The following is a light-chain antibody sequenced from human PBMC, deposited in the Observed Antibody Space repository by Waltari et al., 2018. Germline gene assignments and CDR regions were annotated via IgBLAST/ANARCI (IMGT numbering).Light chain of an antibody. Sequence: QSVLTQPPSASGTPGQRVTISCSGSSSNVGSNYVYWYRQLPGTAPKLRIYRNNPRPSGVPDRFSGSKSGTSASLAISGLRSEDEADYYCAAWDDSLSGHVVFGGGTKLTVL. V-gene: IGLV1-47*01. J-gene: IGLJ2*01. CDR1: SSNVGSNY. CDR2: RNN. CDR3: AAWDDSLSGHVV.